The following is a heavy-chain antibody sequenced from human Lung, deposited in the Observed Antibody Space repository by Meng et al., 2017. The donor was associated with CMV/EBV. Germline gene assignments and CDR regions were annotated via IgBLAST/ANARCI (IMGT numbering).Heavy chain of an antibody. D-gene: IGHD1-26*01. CDR1: GYTFTSYY. Sequence: ASXXVSXKASGYTFTSYYMHWVRQAPGQGLEWMGIINPSGGSTSYAQKFQGRVTMTRDTSTSTVYMELSSLRSEDTAVYYCAREGVIVGATHAFDIWGQGTXVTVSS. J-gene: IGHJ3*02. CDR2: INPSGGST. V-gene: IGHV1-46*01. CDR3: AREGVIVGATHAFDI.